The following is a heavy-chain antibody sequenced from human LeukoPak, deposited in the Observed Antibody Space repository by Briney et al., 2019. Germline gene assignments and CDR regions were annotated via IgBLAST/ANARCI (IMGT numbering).Heavy chain of an antibody. J-gene: IGHJ5*02. CDR2: INHSGST. CDR1: GGSFSGYC. D-gene: IGHD2-2*01. V-gene: IGHV4-34*01. CDR3: ARGRFPRYCSSTSCYRKNWFDP. Sequence: KPSETLSLTCAVYGGSFSGYCWSWIRQPPGKGLEWIGEINHSGSTNYNPSLRSRVTISVDTSKNQFSLKLSSVTAADTAVYYCARGRFPRYCSSTSCYRKNWFDPWGQGTLVTVSS.